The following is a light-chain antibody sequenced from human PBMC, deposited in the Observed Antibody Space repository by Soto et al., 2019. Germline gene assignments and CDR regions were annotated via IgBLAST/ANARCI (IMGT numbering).Light chain of an antibody. CDR2: GAS. CDR3: QQYGSSPNT. J-gene: IGKJ2*01. V-gene: IGKV3-20*01. Sequence: EIVLTQSPGTLSLSPGERATLSCRASQSVSSSYLAWYQQKPGQAPRLLIYGASSRATGIPDRFSGSGSGTDFTLTICRLEPEDFAVYFCQQYGSSPNTFGQGTKLEIK. CDR1: QSVSSSY.